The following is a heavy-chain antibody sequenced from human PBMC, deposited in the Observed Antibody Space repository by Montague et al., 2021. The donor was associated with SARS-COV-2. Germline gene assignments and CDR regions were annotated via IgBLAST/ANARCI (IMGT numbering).Heavy chain of an antibody. CDR3: ARLGDGVVPSPILGVGPYYSYYYMDV. D-gene: IGHD3-10*01. Sequence: SETLSLTCAVHGASFSTYSWNWIRQPPGKGLEWIGEIHHGGSTNYNPSLKSRLTISADTSKNQFSLKLTSVAAADTAVYYCARLGDGVVPSPILGVGPYYSYYYMDVWGKGTTVTVSS. CDR1: GASFSTYS. J-gene: IGHJ6*03. V-gene: IGHV4-34*01. CDR2: IHHGGST.